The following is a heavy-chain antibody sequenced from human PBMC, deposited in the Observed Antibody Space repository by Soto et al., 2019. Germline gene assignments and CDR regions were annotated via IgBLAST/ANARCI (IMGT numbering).Heavy chain of an antibody. J-gene: IGHJ6*02. CDR3: ARGHGVIIGAMDV. Sequence: ASVKVSCKASGYRFETYAMSWVRQAPGQGLEWMGWIRAYNTDTYYAQKFQDRVTMTTDTSTGTAYMELRSLRSDDTAVYYCARGHGVIIGAMDVWGQGTTVTVSS. D-gene: IGHD3-3*01. CDR1: GYRFETYA. V-gene: IGHV1-18*01. CDR2: IRAYNTDT.